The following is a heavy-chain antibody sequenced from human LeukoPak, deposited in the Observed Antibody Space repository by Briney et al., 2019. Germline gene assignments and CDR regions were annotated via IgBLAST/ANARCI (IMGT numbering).Heavy chain of an antibody. D-gene: IGHD7-27*01. V-gene: IGHV3-23*01. J-gene: IGHJ4*02. Sequence: GGSLRLSCAAAGFTFSSYTMSWVRQAPGKGLEWVSTITTSDGNTYYADSVKGRFTVSRDNSKNTLFLQMNSLRAEDTAVYYCAKDGGLWVSAHWGDSWGRGTLVTVSS. CDR3: AKDGGLWVSAHWGDS. CDR1: GFTFSSYT. CDR2: ITTSDGNT.